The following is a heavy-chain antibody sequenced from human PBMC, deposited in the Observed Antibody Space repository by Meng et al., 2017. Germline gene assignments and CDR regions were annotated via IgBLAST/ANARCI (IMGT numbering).Heavy chain of an antibody. CDR1: GGSFSGYY. CDR3: ARGLSIVVVVAATWFDP. Sequence: QVQLQQWGAGLLKPSETLSLTCAVYGGSFSGYYWSWIRQPPGKGLEWIGEINHSGSTNYNPSLKSRVTISVDTSKNQFSLKLSSVTAADTAVYYCARGLSIVVVVAATWFDPWGQGTLVTVSS. J-gene: IGHJ5*02. CDR2: INHSGST. D-gene: IGHD2-15*01. V-gene: IGHV4-34*01.